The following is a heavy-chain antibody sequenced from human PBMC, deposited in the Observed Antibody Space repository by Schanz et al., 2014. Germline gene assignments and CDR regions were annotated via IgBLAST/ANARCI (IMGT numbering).Heavy chain of an antibody. D-gene: IGHD6-13*01. CDR3: AKSQGSSFDS. V-gene: IGHV3-48*01. Sequence: EARLVESGGGLVQPGGSLRLSCEASGFTFGNSGMSWVRQAPGKGLEWVSYVSRSTPDIYYADSVKGRFTMSRDNAKNSVFLQMNSLRAEDTAVYYCAKSQGSSFDSWGQGTLVTVSS. CDR2: VSRSTPDI. CDR1: GFTFGNSG. J-gene: IGHJ4*02.